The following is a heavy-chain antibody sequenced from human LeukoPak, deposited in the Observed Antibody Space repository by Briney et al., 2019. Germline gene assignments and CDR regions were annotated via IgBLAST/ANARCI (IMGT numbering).Heavy chain of an antibody. CDR2: INPNSGGT. CDR1: GYTFTGYY. D-gene: IGHD2-21*02. J-gene: IGHJ4*02. Sequence: ASVKISCKASGYTFTGYYMHWVRQAPGQGLEWMGWINPNSGGTNYAQKFQGRVTMTRDTSISTAYMELRRLRSDDTAVYYCARPVVVTAIGVYFDYWGQGTLVTVSS. CDR3: ARPVVVTAIGVYFDY. V-gene: IGHV1-2*02.